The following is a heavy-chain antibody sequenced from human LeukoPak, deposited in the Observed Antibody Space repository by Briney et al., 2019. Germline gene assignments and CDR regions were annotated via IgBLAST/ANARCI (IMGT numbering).Heavy chain of an antibody. Sequence: ASVKVSCKASGGTFSCYAISWVRQAPGQGLEWMGGIIPFFGTAKYAQKFQARVTITADESTNTAYMELSSLRSEDTAVYYCARGPKAARPPANFDYWGQGTLVTVSS. D-gene: IGHD6-6*01. V-gene: IGHV1-69*13. CDR1: GGTFSCYA. CDR2: IIPFFGTA. J-gene: IGHJ4*02. CDR3: ARGPKAARPPANFDY.